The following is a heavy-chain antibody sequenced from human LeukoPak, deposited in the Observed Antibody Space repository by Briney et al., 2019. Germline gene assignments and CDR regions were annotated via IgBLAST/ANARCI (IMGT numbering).Heavy chain of an antibody. J-gene: IGHJ4*02. D-gene: IGHD1-26*01. V-gene: IGHV3-11*06. Sequence: LSLTCAVYGGSLSGFYWSWIRQAPGKGLEWVSSISSSSSYMKYAESVRGRFTISRDNAKNSLYLHMSSLRAEDTAVYYCARLAGAGSSGFDYWGQGTLVTVSS. CDR3: ARLAGAGSSGFDY. CDR1: GGSLSGFY. CDR2: ISSSSSYM.